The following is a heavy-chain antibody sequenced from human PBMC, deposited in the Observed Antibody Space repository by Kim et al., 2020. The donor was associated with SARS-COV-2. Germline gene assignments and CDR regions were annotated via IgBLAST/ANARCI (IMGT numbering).Heavy chain of an antibody. J-gene: IGHJ4*02. CDR2: IDGSGTGT. V-gene: IGHV3-74*01. D-gene: IGHD2-15*01. CDR3: VRAKYDGNCFGY. Sequence: GGSLRLSCAASGFPFSTDWMHWVRQAPGKGLMWVSRIDGSGTGTSYADSVKGRFTISRDSAKDTLYLQMNNLRADDTAVYYCVRAKYDGNCFGYWGQGTLVTVSS. CDR1: GFPFSTDW.